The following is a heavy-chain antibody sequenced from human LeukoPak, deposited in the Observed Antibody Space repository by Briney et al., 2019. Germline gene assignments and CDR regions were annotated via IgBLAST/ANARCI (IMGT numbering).Heavy chain of an antibody. J-gene: IGHJ2*01. CDR1: GGPISSFY. CDR2: IYYRGNT. D-gene: IGHD4-23*01. CDR3: ARDLDNGGSSIWYFDL. V-gene: IGHV4-59*01. Sequence: SETLSLTCTVSGGPISSFYWSWIRQPPGKGLEWLGYIYYRGNTQYNPSLKSRVTISVDTYKNQFSLRLTSVTAADTAVYYCARDLDNGGSSIWYFDLWGRGTLVTVSS.